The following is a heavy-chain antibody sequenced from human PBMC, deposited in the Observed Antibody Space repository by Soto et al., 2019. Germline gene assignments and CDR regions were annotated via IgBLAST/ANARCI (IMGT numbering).Heavy chain of an antibody. V-gene: IGHV1-69*01. CDR1: GGLFSSYP. CDR2: IIPVFQTA. D-gene: IGHD3-10*01. Sequence: QEQLVQSGAEVKKPGSSVKVSCKASGGLFSSYPISWVRQVPGHGLEWMGGIIPVFQTAYYTQRFQGRVTITADESTNTAYMELSSQRSEDTAIYYCARCGRGDPWFSECWGQGTLVTVSS. CDR3: ARCGRGDPWFSEC. J-gene: IGHJ4*02.